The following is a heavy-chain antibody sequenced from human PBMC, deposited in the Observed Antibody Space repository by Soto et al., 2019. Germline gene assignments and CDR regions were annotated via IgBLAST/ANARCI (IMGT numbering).Heavy chain of an antibody. CDR2: ISWNSGSI. J-gene: IGHJ3*02. CDR3: AKDTPPRLGYCSGGSCYSSAFDI. V-gene: IGHV3-9*01. CDR1: GFTFDDYA. Sequence: PGGSLRLSCAASGFTFDDYAMHWVRQAPGKGLEWVSGISWNSGSIGYADSVKGRFTISRDNAKNSLYLQMNSLRAEDTALYYCAKDTPPRLGYCSGGSCYSSAFDIWGQGTMVTVSS. D-gene: IGHD2-15*01.